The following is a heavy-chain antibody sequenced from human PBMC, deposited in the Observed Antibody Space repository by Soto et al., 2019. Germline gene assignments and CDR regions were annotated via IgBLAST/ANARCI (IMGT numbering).Heavy chain of an antibody. CDR3: ARDIRSRWFDP. D-gene: IGHD3-3*02. V-gene: IGHV4-31*03. CDR1: GGSISSGGYY. CDR2: IYYSGST. J-gene: IGHJ5*02. Sequence: SETLSLTCTVSGGSISSGGYYWSWIRQHPGKGLEWIGYIYYSGSTYYNPSLKSRVTISVDTSKNQFSLKLSSVTAADTAVYYCARDIRSRWFDPWGQGTPVTVSS.